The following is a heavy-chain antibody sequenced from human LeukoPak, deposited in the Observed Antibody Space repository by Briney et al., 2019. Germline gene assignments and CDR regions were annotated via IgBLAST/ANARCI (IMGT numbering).Heavy chain of an antibody. CDR1: GFTVSNHY. Sequence: PGGSLRLSCAASGFTVSNHYMNWVRQAPGKGLEWVSVIYSGGNTYYADSVKGRFTISRDNSKNTLYLQMNSLRAEDTAVYYCAKTPTYYYDSSGVRAFDIWGQGTMVTVSS. J-gene: IGHJ3*02. CDR3: AKTPTYYYDSSGVRAFDI. V-gene: IGHV3-53*01. CDR2: IYSGGNT. D-gene: IGHD3-22*01.